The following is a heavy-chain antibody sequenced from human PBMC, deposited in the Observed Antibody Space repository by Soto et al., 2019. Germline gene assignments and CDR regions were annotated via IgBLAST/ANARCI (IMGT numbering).Heavy chain of an antibody. V-gene: IGHV3-30*18. D-gene: IGHD2-15*01. J-gene: IGHJ4*02. CDR3: AKTDPCWLCSGFCYPDY. CDR2: ISYDATNK. Sequence: QVHLVESGGGVVQPGQSLRLSCAASGFTFSTYAMHWLRQAPGKGLEWVAIISYDATNKFYGDSVKGRFTISRDNSENTLYLQMNSLRPEYTAVYYCAKTDPCWLCSGFCYPDYWGQGSLVTGSS. CDR1: GFTFSTYA.